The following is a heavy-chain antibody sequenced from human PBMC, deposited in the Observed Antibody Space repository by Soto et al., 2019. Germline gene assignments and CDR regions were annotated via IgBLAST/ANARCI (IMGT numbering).Heavy chain of an antibody. CDR2: INPNSGGT. CDR3: AVSQNSSSSDYYYYGMDV. Sequence: ASVKVSCKASGYTFTGYYMHWVRQAPGQGLEWMGWINPNSGGTNYAQKFQGWVTMTRDTSISTAYMELSRLRSDDTAVYYCAVSQNSSSSDYYYYGMDVWGQGTTVTVSS. D-gene: IGHD6-6*01. J-gene: IGHJ6*02. V-gene: IGHV1-2*04. CDR1: GYTFTGYY.